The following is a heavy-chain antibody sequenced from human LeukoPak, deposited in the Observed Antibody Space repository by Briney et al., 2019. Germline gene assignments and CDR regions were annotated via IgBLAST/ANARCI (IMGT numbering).Heavy chain of an antibody. J-gene: IGHJ5*02. Sequence: PGGSLRLSCAAAGFTFSDHYLDWVRQAPGKGLEWVGRSRSKTNRYTTQYAASVKGRFTISRDDSKNSLYLQMNSLKTEDTAVYYCARDQWTGTTQYNWFDPWGQGTLVTVSS. CDR1: GFTFSDHY. CDR2: SRSKTNRYTT. D-gene: IGHD1-1*01. CDR3: ARDQWTGTTQYNWFDP. V-gene: IGHV3-72*01.